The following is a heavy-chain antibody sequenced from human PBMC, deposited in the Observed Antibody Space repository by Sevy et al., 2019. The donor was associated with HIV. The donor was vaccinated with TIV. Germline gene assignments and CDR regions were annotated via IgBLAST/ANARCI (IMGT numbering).Heavy chain of an antibody. Sequence: GGSLRLACDASGFTFDMYWMQWVRQAPGKGLEWVANIRQDGNEIYYAASVRGRFTISRDNAKGSLYLQMNNLRVEDTATYYCARRYFDLWGQGTLVTVSS. V-gene: IGHV3-7*03. CDR2: IRQDGNEI. CDR1: GFTFDMYW. J-gene: IGHJ4*02. CDR3: ARRYFDL.